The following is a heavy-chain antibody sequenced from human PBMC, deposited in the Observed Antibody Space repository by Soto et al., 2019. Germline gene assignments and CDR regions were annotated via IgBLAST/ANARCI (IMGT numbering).Heavy chain of an antibody. CDR3: ARGAHFWSGYFQKNHWFDP. CDR1: GFTFSSFA. J-gene: IGHJ5*02. V-gene: IGHV3-23*01. CDR2: LSTSGVAT. D-gene: IGHD3-3*02. Sequence: GGSLRLSCAASGFTFSSFAMTWVRQAPGKGLEWVSLLSTSGVATYYADSVKGRFTISRDNSKNTLYLQVNSLRAEDTAVYYCARGAHFWSGYFQKNHWFDPWGQGTLVTVSS.